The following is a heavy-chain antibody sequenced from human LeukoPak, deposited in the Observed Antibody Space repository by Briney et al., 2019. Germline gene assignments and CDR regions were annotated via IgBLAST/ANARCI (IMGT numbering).Heavy chain of an antibody. CDR1: GFTLDDYG. CDR2: IHWDGGST. D-gene: IGHD1-26*01. V-gene: IGHV3-20*04. Sequence: PGGSLRLSCAASGFTLDDYGMSWVRQVPGKGLEWVSGIHWDGGSTGYADSAKSRFTISRDSAKSSLYLQMNSLRAEDTGLYYCVTVLELGATGQSRIDHGGRGTLVTVSS. CDR3: VTVLELGATGQSRIDH. J-gene: IGHJ4*02.